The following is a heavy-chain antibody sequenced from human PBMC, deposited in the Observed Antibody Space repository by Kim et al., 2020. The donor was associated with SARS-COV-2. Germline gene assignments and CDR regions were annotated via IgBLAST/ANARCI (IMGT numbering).Heavy chain of an antibody. J-gene: IGHJ6*02. V-gene: IGHV4-4*07. D-gene: IGHD3-9*01. CDR3: ARESKGRYFDWLTPLYYYYGMDV. CDR2: IYTSGST. Sequence: SETLSLTCTVSGGSISSYYWSWIRQPAGKGLEWIGRIYTSGSTNYNPSLKSRVTMSVDTSKNQFSLKLSSVTAADTAVYYCARESKGRYFDWLTPLYYYYGMDVWGQGTTVTVSS. CDR1: GGSISSYY.